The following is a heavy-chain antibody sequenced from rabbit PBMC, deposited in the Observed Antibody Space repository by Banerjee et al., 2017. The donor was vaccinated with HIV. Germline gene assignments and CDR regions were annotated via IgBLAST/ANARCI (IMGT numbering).Heavy chain of an antibody. CDR2: IDTASRGNT. CDR3: ARAGSGSSGYNL. D-gene: IGHD1-1*01. J-gene: IGHJ4*01. V-gene: IGHV1S45*01. Sequence: QEQLVEYGGDLVQPEGSLTLTCKASGLDFSSSYWICWVRQAPGKGLEWIGCIDTASRGNTYYASWAKGRFTISKTSSTTVTLQMTSLTAADTATYFCARAGSGSSGYNLWGPGTLVTVS. CDR1: GLDFSSSYW.